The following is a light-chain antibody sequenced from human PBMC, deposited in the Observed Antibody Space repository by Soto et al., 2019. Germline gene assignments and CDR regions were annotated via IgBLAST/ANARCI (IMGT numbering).Light chain of an antibody. CDR1: QSIDNS. CDR2: DAS. CDR3: QQYNNWPIT. V-gene: IGKV1-5*01. J-gene: IGKJ5*01. Sequence: DIQMTQSPSPLSASIGDRVTITCRASQSIDNSLAWYQQKPGKAPHLLIYDASRLETGVSLRFSGSGSGTEFTLTISGLQADDFAVYYCQQYNNWPITFGQGTRLEIK.